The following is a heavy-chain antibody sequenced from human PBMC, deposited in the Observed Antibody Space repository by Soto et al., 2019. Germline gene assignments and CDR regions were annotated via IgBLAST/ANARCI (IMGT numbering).Heavy chain of an antibody. D-gene: IGHD5-12*01. J-gene: IGHJ4*02. V-gene: IGHV1-18*01. Sequence: QVQLVQSGAEVKKPGASVKVSCKASGYTFTSYGISWVRQAPGQGLEWMGWISAYNGNTNYAQKLQGRVTVTTDTSTSTAYIELRSLRSDDTAVYYCARTSHRVSGYDRLVDYWGQGTLVTVSS. CDR2: ISAYNGNT. CDR1: GYTFTSYG. CDR3: ARTSHRVSGYDRLVDY.